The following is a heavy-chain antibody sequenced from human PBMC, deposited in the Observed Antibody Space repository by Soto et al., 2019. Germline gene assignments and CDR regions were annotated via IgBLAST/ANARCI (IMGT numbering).Heavy chain of an antibody. V-gene: IGHV4-61*01. CDR1: GGSVRSCSYF. Sequence: SETLSLTYTVSGGSVRSCSYFWVWIRQSPGKGLEWLCYVYYTGSTNYSPSLRSRVSISVDTSKNEFSLRLSSVTAADTAVYFCARSVAVPGAHIDYWGQGTQVTVSS. CDR3: ARSVAVPGAHIDY. CDR2: VYYTGST. D-gene: IGHD6-19*01. J-gene: IGHJ4*02.